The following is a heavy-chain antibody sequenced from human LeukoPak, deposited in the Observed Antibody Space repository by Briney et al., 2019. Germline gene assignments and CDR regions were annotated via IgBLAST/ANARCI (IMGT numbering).Heavy chain of an antibody. V-gene: IGHV4-34*01. J-gene: IGHJ5*02. D-gene: IGHD2-15*01. CDR3: VSFYSRNWFDP. CDR1: GGSFSTYY. Sequence: SETLSLTCAVFGGSFSTYYWSWIRQPPGMGLEWIGEINHSGSTTYNPSLKSRVTISVDTSKNQFSLKLSSVTAADTAVYYCVSFYSRNWFDPWGQGTLVTVSS. CDR2: INHSGST.